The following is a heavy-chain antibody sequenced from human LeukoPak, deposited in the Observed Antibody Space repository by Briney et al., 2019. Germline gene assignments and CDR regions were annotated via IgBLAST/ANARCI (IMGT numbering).Heavy chain of an antibody. V-gene: IGHV4-34*12. CDR2: IIHGGSA. CDR1: GESFSDYY. Sequence: SETLSLTCAVYGESFSDYYWSWIRQSPGKGLEWIGEIIHGGSASYNPALKSRVTLSVDTSKNQFSLKLTSVTATDTAVYFCARQLRVRGAKEVYYYYYYYMDVWGKGTTVTISS. D-gene: IGHD3-10*01. CDR3: ARQLRVRGAKEVYYYYYYYMDV. J-gene: IGHJ6*03.